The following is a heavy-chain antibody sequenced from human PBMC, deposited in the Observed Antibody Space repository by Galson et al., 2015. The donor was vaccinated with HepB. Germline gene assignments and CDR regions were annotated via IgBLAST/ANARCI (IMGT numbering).Heavy chain of an antibody. CDR2: ISGSGGST. D-gene: IGHD6-19*01. CDR1: GFTFSSYA. J-gene: IGHJ4*02. V-gene: IGHV3-23*01. CDR3: AKGRGPVKWLMIMDY. Sequence: SLRLSCAASGFTFSSYAMSWVRQAPGKGLEWVSAISGSGGSTYYADSVKGRFTISRDNSKNTLYLQMNSLRAEDTAVYYCAKGRGPVKWLMIMDYWGQGTLVTVSS.